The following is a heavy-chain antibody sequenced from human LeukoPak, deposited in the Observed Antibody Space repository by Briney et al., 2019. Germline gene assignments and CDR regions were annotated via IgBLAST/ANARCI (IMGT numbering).Heavy chain of an antibody. D-gene: IGHD5-18*01. CDR3: ARAQPGYSYAYYMDV. CDR2: ISYDGSNK. V-gene: IGHV3-30-3*01. CDR1: GFSFSGYA. J-gene: IGHJ6*03. Sequence: PGTSLRLSCAASGFSFSGYAMHWVRQAPGKGLEWVAVISYDGSNKYYTDSVKGRFTISRDNSKNTLYLQMNSLRAEDTAVYYCARAQPGYSYAYYMDVWGKGTTVTVSS.